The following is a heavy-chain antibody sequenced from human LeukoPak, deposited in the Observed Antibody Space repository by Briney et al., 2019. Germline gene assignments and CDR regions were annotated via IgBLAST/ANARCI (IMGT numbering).Heavy chain of an antibody. CDR1: GFTFSSYA. D-gene: IGHD3-22*01. CDR3: TTDYYDTSYYYSAQKRIFDY. Sequence: PGRSLRLSCAASGFTFSSYAMHWVRQAPGKGLEWVGRIKSKADGGTTDYAAPVKGRFTISRDDSKNTLYLQMNSLKTEDTALYYCTTDYYDTSYYYSAQKRIFDYWGQGTLVTVSS. V-gene: IGHV3-15*01. J-gene: IGHJ4*02. CDR2: IKSKADGGTT.